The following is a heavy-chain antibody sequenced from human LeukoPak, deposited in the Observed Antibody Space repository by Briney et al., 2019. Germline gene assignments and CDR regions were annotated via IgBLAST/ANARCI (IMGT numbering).Heavy chain of an antibody. CDR2: MNPNSGNT. CDR1: GYTFTSYD. V-gene: IGHV1-8*03. CDR3: ARTYSSAWYADYYYMDV. Sequence: ASVKVSCKASGYTFTSYDINWVRQATGQGLEWMGWMNPNSGNTGYAQKFQGRVTITRNTSISTAYMELSSLRSDDTAVYYCARTYSSAWYADYYYMDVCGKGTTVTVSS. D-gene: IGHD6-19*01. J-gene: IGHJ6*03.